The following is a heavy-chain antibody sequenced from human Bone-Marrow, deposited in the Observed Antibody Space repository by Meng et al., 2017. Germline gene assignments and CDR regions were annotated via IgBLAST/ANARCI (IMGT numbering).Heavy chain of an antibody. D-gene: IGHD1-26*01. Sequence: ASATLSCKASGYTFTSHVIHWVRQTPGQRPEWLGWINTASGNTRYSQKFQGRVTITRDTSATTAYMELSGLRSEDTAIYYCARLYSSSYYPYDYWGQGTLVTVSS. J-gene: IGHJ4*02. V-gene: IGHV1-3*04. CDR2: INTASGNT. CDR3: ARLYSSSYYPYDY. CDR1: GYTFTSHV.